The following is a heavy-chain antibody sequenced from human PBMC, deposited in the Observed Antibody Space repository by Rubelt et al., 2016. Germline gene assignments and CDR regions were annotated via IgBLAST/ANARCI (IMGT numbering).Heavy chain of an antibody. CDR2: IYYSGST. CDR1: GGSINSYY. D-gene: IGHD6-19*01. Sequence: QVQLQESGPGLVKPSETLSLTCTVSGGSINSYYWSWIRQPPGKGLEWIGHIYYSGSTNYNPSLKSRVTISVDTSKNQFSLKLNFVTAADTAVYYCARSGKQWDALDYWGQGTLVTVSS. CDR3: ARSGKQWDALDY. J-gene: IGHJ4*02. V-gene: IGHV4-59*08.